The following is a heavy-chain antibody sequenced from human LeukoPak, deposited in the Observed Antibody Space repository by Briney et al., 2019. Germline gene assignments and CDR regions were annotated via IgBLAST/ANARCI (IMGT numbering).Heavy chain of an antibody. Sequence: GGSLRLSCAASGIIFTNAWMSWVRQAPGKGLEWVGRVKRRTDSGTTGYAAPVKGRFTISRDDSKRTLYLQMNSLKTEDTAVYYCTSDRGTSFDSWGQGTLVTVSS. D-gene: IGHD1-14*01. CDR2: VKRRTDSGTT. J-gene: IGHJ4*02. CDR1: GIIFTNAW. V-gene: IGHV3-15*01. CDR3: TSDRGTSFDS.